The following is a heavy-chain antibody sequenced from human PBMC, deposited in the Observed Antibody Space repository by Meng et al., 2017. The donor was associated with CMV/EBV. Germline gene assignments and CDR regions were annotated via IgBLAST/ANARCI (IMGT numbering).Heavy chain of an antibody. CDR1: GGTFSSYA. V-gene: IGHV1-69*05. CDR2: IIPIFGTA. J-gene: IGHJ4*02. D-gene: IGHD2-2*01. CDR3: ARESGGYCSSTSCPIDY. Sequence: SVKVSCKASGGTFSSYAISWVRQAPGQGLEWMGGIIPIFGTANYAQKFQGRVTITTDESTSTAYMELSSLRSEDTAVYYCARESGGYCSSTSCPIDYWGQGTLDTVSS.